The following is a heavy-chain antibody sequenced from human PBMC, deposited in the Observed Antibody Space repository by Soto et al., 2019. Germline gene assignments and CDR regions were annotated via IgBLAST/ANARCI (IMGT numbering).Heavy chain of an antibody. CDR2: MNPNSGNT. CDR3: TTDRLRSWPLPVDLLDY. J-gene: IGHJ4*02. Sequence: ASVKVSCKASGYTFTSYDINWVRQATGQGLEWMGWMNPNSGNTGYAQKFQGRVTMTRNTSISTAYMELSSLRSEDTAVYYCTTDRLRSWPLPVDLLDYWGQGTLVTVSS. CDR1: GYTFTSYD. V-gene: IGHV1-8*01. D-gene: IGHD2-15*01.